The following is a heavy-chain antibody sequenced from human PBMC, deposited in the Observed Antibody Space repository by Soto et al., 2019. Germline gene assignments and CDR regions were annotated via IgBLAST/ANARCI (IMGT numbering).Heavy chain of an antibody. CDR1: GFTFSSYW. Sequence: EVQLVESGGSLVQPGGSLRLSCAASGFTFSSYWMSWVRQAPGKGLEWVANIKEDESEKYYMDSVKGRFSISRDNAKNSLHLQMNSLRAEDTAVYYCARGLRGYSYGYDYWGRGTLVTVSS. V-gene: IGHV3-7*03. D-gene: IGHD5-18*01. CDR2: IKEDESEK. CDR3: ARGLRGYSYGYDY. J-gene: IGHJ4*02.